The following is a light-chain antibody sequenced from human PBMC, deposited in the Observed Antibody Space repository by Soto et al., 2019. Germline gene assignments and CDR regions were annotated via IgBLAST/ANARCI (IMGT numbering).Light chain of an antibody. J-gene: IGLJ1*01. CDR3: QSYDDSLSVHYV. V-gene: IGLV1-40*01. CDR1: SSNIGSTYD. CDR2: GNT. Sequence: QSALTQPPSVSGAPGQRVTIPCTGSSSNIGSTYDVQWYQQLPGTAPKLLIHGNTDRPSGVPDRFSGSKSGTSASLAITGLQADDEADYYCQSYDDSLSVHYVFGTGTKVTVL.